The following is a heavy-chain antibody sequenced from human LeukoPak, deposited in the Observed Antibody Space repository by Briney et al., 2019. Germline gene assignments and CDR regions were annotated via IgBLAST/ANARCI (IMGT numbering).Heavy chain of an antibody. CDR2: INHSGST. V-gene: IGHV4-34*01. D-gene: IGHD5-24*01. J-gene: IGHJ4*02. CDR3: ARVNGTGEMATIYGFDY. Sequence: SETLSLTCAVYGGSFSGYYWSWIRQPPVKGLEWIGEINHSGSTNYNPSLKSRVTISVDTSKNQFSLKLSSVTAADTAVYYCARVNGTGEMATIYGFDYWGQGTLVTVSS. CDR1: GGSFSGYY.